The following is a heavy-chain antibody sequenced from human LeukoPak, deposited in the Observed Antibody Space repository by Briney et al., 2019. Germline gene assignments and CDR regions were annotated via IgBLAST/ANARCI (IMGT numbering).Heavy chain of an antibody. V-gene: IGHV3-53*01. J-gene: IGHJ4*02. CDR1: GFIFSDYA. CDR2: IYSGGST. CDR3: AREGIAAAGTTFDY. D-gene: IGHD6-13*01. Sequence: GGSLRLSCAASGFIFSDYAMNWVRQAPGKGLEWVSVIYSGGSTYYADSVKGRFTISRDNSKNTLYLQMNSLRAEDTAVYYCAREGIAAAGTTFDYWGQGTLVTVSS.